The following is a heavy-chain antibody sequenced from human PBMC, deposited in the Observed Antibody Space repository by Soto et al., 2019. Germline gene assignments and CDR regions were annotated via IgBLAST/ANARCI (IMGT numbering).Heavy chain of an antibody. Sequence: PGGSLRLSCAASGFTFSSYGMHWVRQAPGKGLEWVAVISYDGSNKYYADSVKGRFTISRDNSKNTLYLQMNSLRAEDTAVYYCAKSTSTLLYYYYGMDVWGQGTTVTVSS. CDR3: AKSTSTLLYYYYGMDV. CDR1: GFTFSSYG. J-gene: IGHJ6*02. CDR2: ISYDGSNK. D-gene: IGHD1-1*01. V-gene: IGHV3-30*18.